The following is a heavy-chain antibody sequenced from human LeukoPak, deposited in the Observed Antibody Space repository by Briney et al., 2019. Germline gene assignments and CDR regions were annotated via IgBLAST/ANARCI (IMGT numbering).Heavy chain of an antibody. J-gene: IGHJ3*02. CDR1: GGTFSSYA. CDR2: IIPIFGTA. V-gene: IGHV1-69*15. Sequence: ASVKVSCKASGGTFSSYAISWVRQAPGQGLEWMGRIIPIFGTANYAQKFQGRVTITADESTSTAYMELSSLRSEDTAVYYCARPSLGYCSSTSCPLGAFDIWGQGTMVTVSS. D-gene: IGHD2-2*01. CDR3: ARPSLGYCSSTSCPLGAFDI.